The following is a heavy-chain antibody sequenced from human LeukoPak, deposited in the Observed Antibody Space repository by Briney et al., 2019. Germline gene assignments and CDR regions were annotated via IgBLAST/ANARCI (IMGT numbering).Heavy chain of an antibody. D-gene: IGHD2-2*01. CDR3: ARGGREKSSTSCFDY. CDR2: INPSGGST. Sequence: ASVKVSCKASGYTFTSYYIHWVRQAPGQGLEWMGIINPSGGSTSYARKFQGRVTMTRDTSTSTVYMELSSLRSEDTAVYYCARGGREKSSTSCFDYWGQGTLVTVSS. CDR1: GYTFTSYY. J-gene: IGHJ4*02. V-gene: IGHV1-46*01.